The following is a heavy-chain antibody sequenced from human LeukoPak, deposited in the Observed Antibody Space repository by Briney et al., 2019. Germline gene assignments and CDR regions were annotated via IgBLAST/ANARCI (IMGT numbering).Heavy chain of an antibody. J-gene: IGHJ4*02. Sequence: GGSLRLSCTASGFIFSDYVMIWVRQAPGKGLEWVSGITASGDRTYYGDSVKGRFTVSRDNSKNAVYLQMNSLRVDDTAVYYCAKRDIVVIVSASDYWGQGTLVTVSS. D-gene: IGHD2-15*01. CDR3: AKRDIVVIVSASDY. CDR1: GFIFSDYV. CDR2: ITASGDRT. V-gene: IGHV3-23*01.